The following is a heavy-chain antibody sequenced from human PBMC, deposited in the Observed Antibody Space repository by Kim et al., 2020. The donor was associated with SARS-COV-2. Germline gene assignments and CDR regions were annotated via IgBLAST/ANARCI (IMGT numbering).Heavy chain of an antibody. CDR3: ARGRAVNYDASGMELDY. J-gene: IGHJ4*02. CDR1: VSFSAYY. CDR2: INHSGST. Sequence: SETLSLTCTVYVSFSAYYWSWIRQPPGKGLEWIGEINHSGSTNCNPSLKSRVTITIDTSKSQFSLNLTSVTAADTAIYYCARGRAVNYDASGMELDYWGQGALVAVSS. D-gene: IGHD3-10*01. V-gene: IGHV4-34*01.